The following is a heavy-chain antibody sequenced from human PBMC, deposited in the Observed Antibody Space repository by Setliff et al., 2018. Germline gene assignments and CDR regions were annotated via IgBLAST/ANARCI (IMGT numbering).Heavy chain of an antibody. Sequence: NPSETLSLTCAVYGGSFSGYYWSWIRQPPGKRLEWIGEITHSGSTNYNPSLKSRVTISMDTSKNQFSLKVPSVTAADTAVYYCARSFSRSGEFLLDYWGQGALVTVSS. D-gene: IGHD3-10*01. CDR1: GGSFSGYY. CDR3: ARSFSRSGEFLLDY. V-gene: IGHV4-34*01. J-gene: IGHJ4*02. CDR2: ITHSGST.